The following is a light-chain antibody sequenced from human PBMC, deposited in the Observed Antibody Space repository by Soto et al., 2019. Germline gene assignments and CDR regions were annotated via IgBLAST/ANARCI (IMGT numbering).Light chain of an antibody. CDR2: RNT. CDR1: ASNIGNND. CDR3: AAWDDSLSGHVV. J-gene: IGLJ2*01. V-gene: IGLV1-47*01. Sequence: QSVLTQPPSVSGTPGQRVVISCSGSASNIGNNDVYWYQHLPGTAPKLLSYRNTQRPSGVPDRFSGSRSGTSASLAISGLQSEDEADFYCAAWDDSLSGHVVFGGGTKLTVL.